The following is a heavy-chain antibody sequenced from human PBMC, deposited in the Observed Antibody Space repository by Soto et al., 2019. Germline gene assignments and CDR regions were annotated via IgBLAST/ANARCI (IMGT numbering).Heavy chain of an antibody. Sequence: SESLSRTWTVAGGSISSSRYYWGWIRQPPGKGLEWIGSIYYSGSTYYNPSLKSRVTISVDTSKNQFSLKLSSVTAADTAVYYCAREYSSSAWESNWFDACGQRTLVTVSS. V-gene: IGHV4-39*02. D-gene: IGHD6-6*01. J-gene: IGHJ5*02. CDR2: IYYSGST. CDR3: AREYSSSAWESNWFDA. CDR1: GGSISSSRYY.